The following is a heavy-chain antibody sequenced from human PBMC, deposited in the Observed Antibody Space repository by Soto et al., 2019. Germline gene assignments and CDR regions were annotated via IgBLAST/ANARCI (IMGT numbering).Heavy chain of an antibody. CDR2: ISGSGGTT. J-gene: IGHJ4*02. V-gene: IGHV3-23*01. CDR1: GFTFSSNA. D-gene: IGHD3-10*01. CDR3: AKQRAGFGSGGDTYYFDY. Sequence: EVQLLESGGGLVQPGGSLRISCIGSGFTFSSNAMSWVRQAPGKGLAWVSAISGSGGTTYYADSVKGRFAVSRDNSNNTLYLQMNSLRAEDTAVYYCAKQRAGFGSGGDTYYFDYWGQGTLVTVSS.